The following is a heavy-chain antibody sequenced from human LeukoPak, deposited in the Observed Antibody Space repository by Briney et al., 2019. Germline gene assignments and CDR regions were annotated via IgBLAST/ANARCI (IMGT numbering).Heavy chain of an antibody. CDR3: AKVSSRNAFDI. CDR1: GFTFDDYA. Sequence: GGSLRLSCAASGFTFDDYAMHWVRQAPGKGLEWVSGISWNSGSIGYADSVKGRFTISRDNAKNSLYLQMNSLRAEDMALYYCAKVSSRNAFDIWGQGTMVTVSS. J-gene: IGHJ3*02. V-gene: IGHV3-9*03. CDR2: ISWNSGSI. D-gene: IGHD2/OR15-2a*01.